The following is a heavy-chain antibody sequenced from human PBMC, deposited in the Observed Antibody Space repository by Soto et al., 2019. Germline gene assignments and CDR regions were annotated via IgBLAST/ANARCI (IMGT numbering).Heavy chain of an antibody. CDR2: IYSSGST. V-gene: IGHV4-61*01. CDR1: DGSVSSGSYY. D-gene: IGHD2-15*01. Sequence: PSETLSLTCTVSDGSVSSGSYYWSWIRQPPGKGLEWIGYIYSSGSTLYNPSLKSRVIISVDTSMNQFSLKLSSVTAADTAVYYCARDRSGGYNWFDPWGQGTLVTVSS. CDR3: ARDRSGGYNWFDP. J-gene: IGHJ5*02.